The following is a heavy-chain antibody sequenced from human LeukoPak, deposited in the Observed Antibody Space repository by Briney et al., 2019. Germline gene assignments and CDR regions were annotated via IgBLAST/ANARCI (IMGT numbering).Heavy chain of an antibody. CDR1: GFTFSSYG. CDR3: AKLLPLKDYYDSSGYYSDAFDI. D-gene: IGHD3-22*01. V-gene: IGHV3-30*18. Sequence: GGSLRLSCAASGFTFSSYGMHWVRQAPGKGLEWVAVISYDGSNKYYADSVKGRFTISRDNSKNTLYLQMNSLRAEDTAVYYCAKLLPLKDYYDSSGYYSDAFDIWGQGTMVTVSS. CDR2: ISYDGSNK. J-gene: IGHJ3*02.